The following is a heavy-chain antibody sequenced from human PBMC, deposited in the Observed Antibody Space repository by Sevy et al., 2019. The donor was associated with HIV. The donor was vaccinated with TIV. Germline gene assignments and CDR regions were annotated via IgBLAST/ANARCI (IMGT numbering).Heavy chain of an antibody. CDR2: TRYDGSTK. V-gene: IGHV3-30*02. CDR1: GFTFNVYG. J-gene: IGHJ4*02. CDR3: AKDLTERYSTSSGDFDD. Sequence: GGSLRLSCAASGFTFNVYGMHWVRQAPGKGLQWVAFTRYDGSTKYYADSVKGRFTISRDNSKNTLYLQMNSLRVEDTAMYYCAKDLTERYSTSSGDFDDWGQGSLVTVSS. D-gene: IGHD6-6*01.